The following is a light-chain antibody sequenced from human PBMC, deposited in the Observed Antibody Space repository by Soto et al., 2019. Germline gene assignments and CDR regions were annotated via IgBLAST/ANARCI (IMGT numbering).Light chain of an antibody. V-gene: IGKV3-11*01. CDR3: QQRSNWPIT. CDR1: QSISTF. J-gene: IGKJ5*01. Sequence: ELVMTQSPATLSVAPWERATLSCRASQSISTFLAWYQQKPGQAPRLLIYGASTRATGIPARFSGSGSGTDFTLTISSLEPEDFAVYYCQQRSNWPITFGQGTRLEIK. CDR2: GAS.